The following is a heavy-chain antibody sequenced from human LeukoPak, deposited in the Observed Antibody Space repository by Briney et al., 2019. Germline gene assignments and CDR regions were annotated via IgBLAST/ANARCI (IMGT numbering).Heavy chain of an antibody. CDR3: ATYSYTGGYYAFDI. D-gene: IGHD3-22*01. Sequence: GESLKISCKGSGYSFTNYWVGWVRQMPGKGLEWMAVIYPGDSNTQYTPSFQDQVTISVDKSITTAYLQWSRLKASDTAMYYCATYSYTGGYYAFDIWGRGTMVTVSS. J-gene: IGHJ3*02. CDR1: GYSFTNYW. CDR2: IYPGDSNT. V-gene: IGHV5-51*01.